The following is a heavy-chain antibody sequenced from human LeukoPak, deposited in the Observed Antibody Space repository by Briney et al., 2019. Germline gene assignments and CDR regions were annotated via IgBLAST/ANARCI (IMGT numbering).Heavy chain of an antibody. J-gene: IGHJ4*02. CDR1: GNIFTNYH. D-gene: IGHD3-10*01. CDR3: ATEAPGSYRFDN. CDR2: AYTDGGTI. Sequence: ASVKVSCKASGNIFTNYHLHWVRLAPGRGLEWMGAAYTDGGTITNTRSFQDRVTMTRDVSTRTVYMELSSLNSEDTAVYYCATEAPGSYRFDNWGQEILVTVSS. V-gene: IGHV1-46*01.